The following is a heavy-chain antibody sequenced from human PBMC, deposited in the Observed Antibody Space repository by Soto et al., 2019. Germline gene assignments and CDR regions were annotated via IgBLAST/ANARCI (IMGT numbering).Heavy chain of an antibody. J-gene: IGHJ6*02. V-gene: IGHV3-30*18. CDR2: ISYDGSNK. Sequence: QVQLVESGGGVVQPGRSLRLSCAASGFTFSSYGMHWVRQVPGKGLEWVAVISYDGSNKYYADSVKGRFTISRDNSKNTXYLQMNSLRAEDTAVYYCAKEGQYYDILTGYRSYYGMDVWGQXXTXXXS. D-gene: IGHD3-9*01. CDR3: AKEGQYYDILTGYRSYYGMDV. CDR1: GFTFSSYG.